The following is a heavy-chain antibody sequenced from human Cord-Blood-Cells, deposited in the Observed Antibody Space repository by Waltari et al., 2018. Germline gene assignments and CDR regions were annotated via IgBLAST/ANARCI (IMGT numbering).Heavy chain of an antibody. J-gene: IGHJ4*02. CDR3: ARNWGSDYYFDY. D-gene: IGHD7-27*01. V-gene: IGHV3-9*01. Sequence: EVQLVESGGGLVQPGRSLRLSCAASGFTFDDYAMHWFRQAPGKVLEWVSGISWHSGSICYADSVKGRFTNSRDNAKNSLYLQMNSLRAEYTALYYCARNWGSDYYFDYWGQGTLVTVSS. CDR2: ISWHSGSI. CDR1: GFTFDDYA.